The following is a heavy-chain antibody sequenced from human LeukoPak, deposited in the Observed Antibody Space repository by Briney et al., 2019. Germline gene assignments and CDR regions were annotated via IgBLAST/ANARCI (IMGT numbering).Heavy chain of an antibody. Sequence: GGSLRLSCAASGWTFDDYTMHWVRQAPGKGLEWVSLISWDGGNTYYADSVKGRFTISRDNSKNSLYPQMNSLGTEDTALYYCAKEGFWSGYYSGSSYGMDVWGQGTTVTVSS. D-gene: IGHD3-3*01. V-gene: IGHV3-43*01. J-gene: IGHJ6*02. CDR2: ISWDGGNT. CDR3: AKEGFWSGYYSGSSYGMDV. CDR1: GWTFDDYT.